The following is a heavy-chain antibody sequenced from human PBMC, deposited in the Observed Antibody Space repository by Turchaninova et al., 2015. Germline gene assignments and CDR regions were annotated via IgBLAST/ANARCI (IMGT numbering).Heavy chain of an antibody. CDR3: AGGWSGIAV. CDR2: ITSDGSST. Sequence: EVQLVECGGGLVRPGGSLRISCAASGFTCITYWMHWVRQVPGKGLVWVSRITSDGSSTTYADSVKGRFTISRDNAKNTLYLQMNSLRADDTAVYYCAGGWSGIAVWGQGTLVTVSS. J-gene: IGHJ4*02. D-gene: IGHD6-19*01. CDR1: GFTCITYW. V-gene: IGHV3-74*01.